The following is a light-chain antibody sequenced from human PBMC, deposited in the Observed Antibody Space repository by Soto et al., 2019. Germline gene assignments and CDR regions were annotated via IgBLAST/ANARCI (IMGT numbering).Light chain of an antibody. CDR3: QQSSSTPRT. CDR2: GAS. J-gene: IGKJ1*01. Sequence: DIQMTQSPSSLSASIGDRVTLTCRASQSITTYLNWYQQKPGKAPKLLIYGASRLHSGVPSRFSGSGSGSDFTLTINSLQPEDFATHYCQQSSSTPRTFGQGTKVEIK. CDR1: QSITTY. V-gene: IGKV1-39*01.